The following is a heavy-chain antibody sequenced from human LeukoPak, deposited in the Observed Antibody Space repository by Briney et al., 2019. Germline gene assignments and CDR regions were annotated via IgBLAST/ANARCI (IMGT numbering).Heavy chain of an antibody. CDR2: ISYDGSNK. V-gene: IGHV3-30*03. Sequence: GGSLRLSCAASGFTFSSYSMNWVRQAPGKGLEWVAVISYDGSNKYYADSVKGRFTISRDNSKNTLYLQMNSLRAEDTAVYYCAYSGSYTEAFDIWGQGTMVTVSS. CDR3: AYSGSYTEAFDI. CDR1: GFTFSSYS. D-gene: IGHD1-26*01. J-gene: IGHJ3*02.